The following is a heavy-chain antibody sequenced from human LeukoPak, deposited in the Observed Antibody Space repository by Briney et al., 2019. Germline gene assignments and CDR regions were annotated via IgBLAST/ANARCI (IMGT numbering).Heavy chain of an antibody. CDR1: GVTFTSYT. Sequence: SVKVSCKASGVTFTSYTFSWVRQAPGQGLEWMGRVIPIVGTTEYAQKFQGRVTITADRSTTTAYMELSSLRSEDTAVYYCARGGAHGADQYYYVSSGYYPFDYWGQGTLVTVSS. CDR3: ARGGAHGADQYYYVSSGYYPFDY. J-gene: IGHJ4*02. CDR2: VIPIVGTT. V-gene: IGHV1-69*08. D-gene: IGHD3-22*01.